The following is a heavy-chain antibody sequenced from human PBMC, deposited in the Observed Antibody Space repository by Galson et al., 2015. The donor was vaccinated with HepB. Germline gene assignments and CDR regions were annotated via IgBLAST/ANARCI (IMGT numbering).Heavy chain of an antibody. Sequence: SVKVSCKASGYTFTSYAMHWVRQAPGQRLEWMGWINAGNGNTKYSQKFQGRVTITRDTSASTAYMELSSLRSEDTAVYYCARDPPGPHAGITDFWSGYSGYYYGMDVWGQGTTVTVSS. CDR3: ARDPPGPHAGITDFWSGYSGYYYGMDV. V-gene: IGHV1-3*01. CDR2: INAGNGNT. D-gene: IGHD3-3*01. CDR1: GYTFTSYA. J-gene: IGHJ6*02.